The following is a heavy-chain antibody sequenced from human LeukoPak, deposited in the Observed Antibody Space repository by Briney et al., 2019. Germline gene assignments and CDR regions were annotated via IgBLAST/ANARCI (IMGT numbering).Heavy chain of an antibody. CDR3: PSPTSSGHPDAFDI. Sequence: SEAPSLTPTVPGGSIIRYYWCSIRQRPGKGPEWIGYNYTSGRTNYKPSLKRRATIPVHTSMHHISLKLRCVTAARRAVRYFPSPTSSGHPDAFDIWGQGTMGTVSS. J-gene: IGHJ3*02. CDR2: NYTSGRT. D-gene: IGHD3-22*01. V-gene: IGHV4-4*09. CDR1: GGSIIRYY.